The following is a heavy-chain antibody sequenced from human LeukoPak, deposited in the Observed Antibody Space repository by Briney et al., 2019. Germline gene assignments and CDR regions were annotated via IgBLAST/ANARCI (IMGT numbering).Heavy chain of an antibody. CDR1: GGSISSGGYY. D-gene: IGHD3-3*01. CDR2: IYYSGST. CDR3: ARAYYDFWSGYPNWFDP. V-gene: IGHV4-61*08. Sequence: SETLSLTCTVSGGSISSGGYYWSWIRQPPGKGLEWIGYIYYSGSTNYNPSLKSRVTISVDTSKNQFSLKLSSVTAADTAVYYCARAYYDFWSGYPNWFDPWGQGTLVTVSS. J-gene: IGHJ5*02.